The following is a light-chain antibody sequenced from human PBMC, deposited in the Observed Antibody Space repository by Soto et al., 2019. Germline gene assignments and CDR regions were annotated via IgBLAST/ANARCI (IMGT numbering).Light chain of an antibody. Sequence: DIQMTQSPSSLSASVGDRVTITCRASQSISSYLNWYQQKPGKAPNLLIYAASSLQSGVPSRFSGSGSGTDFTLTISGLKPEDFATYYCQQSYSTPYTFGQGTKLEIK. V-gene: IGKV1-39*01. CDR3: QQSYSTPYT. J-gene: IGKJ2*01. CDR1: QSISSY. CDR2: AAS.